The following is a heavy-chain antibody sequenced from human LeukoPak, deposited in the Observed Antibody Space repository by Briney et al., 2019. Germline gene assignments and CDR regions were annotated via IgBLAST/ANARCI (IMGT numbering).Heavy chain of an antibody. CDR3: AKPPRTAASFLVPVDY. D-gene: IGHD2-2*01. CDR2: ISSSGSTI. CDR1: GFTFSSYE. Sequence: PGGSLRLSCAASGFTFSSYEMNWVRQAPGKGLEWVSYISSSGSTIYYADSVKGRFTISRDNAKNSLYLQMDSLRAEDTAVYYCAKPPRTAASFLVPVDYWGQGTLVTVSS. J-gene: IGHJ4*02. V-gene: IGHV3-48*03.